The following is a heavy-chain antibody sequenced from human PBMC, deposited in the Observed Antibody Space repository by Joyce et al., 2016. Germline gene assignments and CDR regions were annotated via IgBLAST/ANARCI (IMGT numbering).Heavy chain of an antibody. CDR1: GFSITTTY. CDR2: IYSGDTT. CDR3: ASYHTVGNVDGDW. J-gene: IGHJ4*02. Sequence: EVQVVESGGGLIQPGGSLRLSCAASGFSITTTYMNWIREAPGKGLGWVSFIYSGDTTYYADSVKGRFFISRDNSKNTVYLQMNSLRGEDTAVYYCASYHTVGNVDGDWGGQGTLVTVSS. V-gene: IGHV3-53*01. D-gene: IGHD2-21*02.